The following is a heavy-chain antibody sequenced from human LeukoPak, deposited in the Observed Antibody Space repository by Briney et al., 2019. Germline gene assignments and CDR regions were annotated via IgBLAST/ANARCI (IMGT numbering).Heavy chain of an antibody. CDR1: GFTFINYA. Sequence: PGRSLRLSCAASGFTFINYAMHWVRWAPGKGLEWVAVISYDGSDKYYVDSVKGRFTISRDNSKNTLYLQMNSLRAEDTAVYFCAKDLGLAYYESYFDIWGQGTMVTVSS. V-gene: IGHV3-30*18. D-gene: IGHD3-22*01. CDR2: ISYDGSDK. J-gene: IGHJ3*02. CDR3: AKDLGLAYYESYFDI.